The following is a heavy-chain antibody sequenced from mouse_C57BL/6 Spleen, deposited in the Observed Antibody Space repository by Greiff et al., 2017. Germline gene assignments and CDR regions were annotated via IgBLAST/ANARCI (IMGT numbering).Heavy chain of an antibody. CDR3: ARHRDYYGSSSWYFDV. D-gene: IGHD1-1*01. J-gene: IGHJ1*03. CDR2: ISSGGSYT. Sequence: EVKVVESGGDLVKPGGSLKLSCAASGFTFSSYGMSWVRQTPDKRLEWVATISSGGSYTYYPDSVKGRFTISRDNAKNTLYLQMSSLKSEDTTMYYCARHRDYYGSSSWYFDVWGTGTTVTVSS. V-gene: IGHV5-6*01. CDR1: GFTFSSYG.